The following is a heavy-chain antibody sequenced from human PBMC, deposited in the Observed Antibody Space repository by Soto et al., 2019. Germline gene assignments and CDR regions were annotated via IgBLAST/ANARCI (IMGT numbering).Heavy chain of an antibody. CDR3: AKDMGYDLSPLGYFDY. CDR1: GFTFDYCA. V-gene: IGHV3-9*01. J-gene: IGHJ4*02. D-gene: IGHD5-12*01. Sequence: RLSCAASGFTFDYCAMDWVRQAPGKGLEWVSGISWNSGSIGYADSVKGRFTISRDNAKNSLYLQTNSLRSEDTALYYCAKDMGYDLSPLGYFDYWGQGTLVTVSS. CDR2: ISWNSGSI.